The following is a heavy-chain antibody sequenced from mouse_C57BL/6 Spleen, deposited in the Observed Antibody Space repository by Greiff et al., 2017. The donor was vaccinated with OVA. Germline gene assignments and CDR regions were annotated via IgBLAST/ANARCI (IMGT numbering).Heavy chain of an antibody. CDR3: ARGGGYDPYYFDY. CDR1: GYAFSSYW. D-gene: IGHD2-2*01. J-gene: IGHJ2*01. CDR2: IYPGDGDT. Sequence: VQLQESGAELVKPGASVKISCKASGYAFSSYWMNWVKQRPGKGLEWIGQIYPGDGDTNYNGKFKGKATLTADKSSSTAYMQLSSLTSEDSAVYFCARGGGYDPYYFDYWGQGTTLTVSS. V-gene: IGHV1-80*01.